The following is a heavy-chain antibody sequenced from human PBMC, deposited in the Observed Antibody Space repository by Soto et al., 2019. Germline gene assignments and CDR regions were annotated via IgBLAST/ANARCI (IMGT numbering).Heavy chain of an antibody. V-gene: IGHV4-59*01. J-gene: IGHJ4*02. Sequence: SETLSLTCTVSGGSISSYYWSWIRQPPGKGLEWIGYIYYSGSTNYNPSLKSRVTISVDTSKNQFSLKLSSVTAADTAVYYCARDRGYYYDSSGYYDYWGQGTLVTVSS. CDR2: IYYSGST. CDR1: GGSISSYY. CDR3: ARDRGYYYDSSGYYDY. D-gene: IGHD3-22*01.